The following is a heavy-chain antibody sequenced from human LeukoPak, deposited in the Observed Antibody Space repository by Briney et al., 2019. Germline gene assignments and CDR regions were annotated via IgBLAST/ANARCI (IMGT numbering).Heavy chain of an antibody. CDR1: GGSFSGYS. J-gene: IGHJ5*02. V-gene: IGHV4-34*01. CDR2: INHSGST. Sequence: PSETLSLTCAVYGGSFSGYSWSWIRQPPGKGLEWIGEINHSGSTNYNPSLKSRVTISVDTSKNQFSLKLSSVTAADTAVYYCARHPLVLLWFGKVSWFDPWGQGTLVTVSS. CDR3: ARHPLVLLWFGKVSWFDP. D-gene: IGHD3-10*01.